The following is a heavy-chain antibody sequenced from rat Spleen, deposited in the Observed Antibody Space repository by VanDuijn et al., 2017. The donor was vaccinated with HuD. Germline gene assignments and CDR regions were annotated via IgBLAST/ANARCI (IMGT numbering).Heavy chain of an antibody. CDR2: IIYDGNRI. CDR3: VRQWDY. V-gene: IGHV5-17*01. CDR1: GFTFSDYT. Sequence: EVQLVESGGGLVQPGRSLKLSCAVSGFTFSDYTMAWVRQAPKKGLEWVAAIIYDGNRIYYRDSVKGRFTISRENAKSTLHLQMDSLRSEDTATYYCVRQWDYWGQGVMVTVSS. J-gene: IGHJ2*01.